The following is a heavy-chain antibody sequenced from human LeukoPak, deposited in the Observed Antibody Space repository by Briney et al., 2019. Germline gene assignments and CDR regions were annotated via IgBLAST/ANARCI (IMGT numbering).Heavy chain of an antibody. J-gene: IGHJ6*02. Sequence: GGSLRLSCAASGFTVSSNYMSWVRQAPEKGLECVSVIYSGGSTSYADSVKGRFTISRDNSENTLYLQMNSLRAEDTAVYYCARDYGRSRDYGMDVWGQGTTVTVSS. V-gene: IGHV3-66*01. CDR2: IYSGGST. CDR3: ARDYGRSRDYGMDV. D-gene: IGHD3-10*01. CDR1: GFTVSSNY.